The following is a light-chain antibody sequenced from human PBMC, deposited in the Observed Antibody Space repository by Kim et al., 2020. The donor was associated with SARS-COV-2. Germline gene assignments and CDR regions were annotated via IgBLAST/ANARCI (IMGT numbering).Light chain of an antibody. V-gene: IGLV2-23*02. CDR3: CSYAGRSSFV. J-gene: IGLJ1*01. CDR1: SSDVGYYNL. CDR2: EVT. Sequence: QSLTLSCTGTSSDVGYYNLVSWYQHHPDKAPKLMIYEVTERPSGVSIRFSASKSGNTASLTISGLQAEDEADYYCCSYAGRSSFVFGSGTKVTVL.